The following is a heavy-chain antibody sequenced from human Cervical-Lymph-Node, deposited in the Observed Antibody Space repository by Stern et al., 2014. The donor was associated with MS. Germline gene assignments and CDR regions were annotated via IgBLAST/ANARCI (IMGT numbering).Heavy chain of an antibody. D-gene: IGHD6-25*01. V-gene: IGHV3-74*01. J-gene: IGHJ5*02. CDR2: INSAGGGT. CDR3: VRETIAAGSRWFDH. CDR1: RFSFSSYW. Sequence: EVQLVESGGGLVQPGGSLRLSCAASRFSFSSYWFHWVRQYPGEGLEWVARINSAGGGTRYADSVKGRFTISRDNAKNMLYLEMNSLRVEDTALYYCVRETIAAGSRWFDHWGQGALVTVSS.